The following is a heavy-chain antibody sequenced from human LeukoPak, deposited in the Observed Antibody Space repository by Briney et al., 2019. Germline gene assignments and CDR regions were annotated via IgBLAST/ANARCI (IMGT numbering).Heavy chain of an antibody. V-gene: IGHV4-31*03. CDR2: IYYSGST. D-gene: IGHD1-26*01. CDR3: ARVVGASGSSNFDY. Sequence: PSETLSLTCTVSGGSISSGGYYWSWIRQHPGKGLEWIGYIYYSGSTYYNPSLKSRVTISVDTSKNQFSLKLSSVTAADTAVYYCARVVGASGSSNFDYWGQGTLVTVSS. J-gene: IGHJ4*02. CDR1: GGSISSGGYY.